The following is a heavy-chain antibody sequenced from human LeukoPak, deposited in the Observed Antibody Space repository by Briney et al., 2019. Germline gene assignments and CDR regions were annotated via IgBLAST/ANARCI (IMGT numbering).Heavy chain of an antibody. V-gene: IGHV4-34*01. CDR3: APRGDIEHSYGYGKWFDP. D-gene: IGHD5-18*01. CDR2: INHSGST. CDR1: GGSFSGYY. J-gene: IGHJ5*02. Sequence: SETLSLTCAVYGGSFSGYYWSWIRQPPGKALEWIGEINHSGSTNYNASLKSRVTISVDTSKNQFSLRLSSVTAADTAVYYCAPRGDIEHSYGYGKWFDPWGQGTRVTVSS.